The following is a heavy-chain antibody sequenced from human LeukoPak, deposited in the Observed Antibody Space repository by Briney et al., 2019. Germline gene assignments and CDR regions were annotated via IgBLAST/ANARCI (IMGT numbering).Heavy chain of an antibody. D-gene: IGHD2-21*01. J-gene: IGHJ4*02. CDR3: ARDRDLRWFYY. CDR1: GYSLSSTLS. V-gene: IGHV4-38-2*02. CDR2: IYNSGST. Sequence: SETLSLTCSVSGYSLSSTLSWGWIRQPPGKGLEWIGSIYNSGSTYYNPSLKSRVTMSVDTSKNQFSLKLDSVTPADTAVYYCARDRDLRWFYYWGQGTLVTVSS.